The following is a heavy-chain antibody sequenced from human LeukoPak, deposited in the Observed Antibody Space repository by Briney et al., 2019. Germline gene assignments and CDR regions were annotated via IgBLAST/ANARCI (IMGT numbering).Heavy chain of an antibody. CDR2: IYYSGST. CDR3: ARDRDGYNWAFDI. Sequence: SETLSLTCTVSGGSISSYYWSWIRQPPGKGLEWIGYIYYSGSTNYNPSLKSRVTISVDTSKNQFSLKLSSVTAADTAVYYCARDRDGYNWAFDIWGQGTMVTVSS. J-gene: IGHJ3*02. CDR1: GGSISSYY. D-gene: IGHD5-24*01. V-gene: IGHV4-59*01.